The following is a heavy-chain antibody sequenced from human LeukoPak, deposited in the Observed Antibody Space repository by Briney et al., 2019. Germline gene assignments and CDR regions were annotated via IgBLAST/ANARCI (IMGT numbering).Heavy chain of an antibody. D-gene: IGHD1/OR15-1a*01. V-gene: IGHV4-4*07. J-gene: IGHJ6*03. CDR3: ARMNRYYYYMDV. Sequence: PETLSLTCTVSGDSISRHYWSWIRQPAGKGLEWIGRVYSSGSTNYNPSLKSRVTMSADTTKNEFSLRLTSVTAADTAVYYRARMNRYYYYMDVWGKGTTVTVSS. CDR1: GDSISRHY. CDR2: VYSSGST.